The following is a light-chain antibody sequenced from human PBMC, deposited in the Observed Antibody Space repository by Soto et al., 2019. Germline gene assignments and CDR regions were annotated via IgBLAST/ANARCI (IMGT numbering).Light chain of an antibody. Sequence: TLSVSPGERATLSCRASQSVSSNLAWYQQKPGQAPRLLIYAASTRATGIPARFSGSGSGTEFTLTISSLQSEDFAVYYCQQYNDRRTFGQGTKVDIK. CDR1: QSVSSN. CDR3: QQYNDRRT. CDR2: AAS. J-gene: IGKJ1*01. V-gene: IGKV3D-15*02.